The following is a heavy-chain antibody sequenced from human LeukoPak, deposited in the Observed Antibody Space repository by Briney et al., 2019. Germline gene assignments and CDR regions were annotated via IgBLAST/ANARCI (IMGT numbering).Heavy chain of an antibody. Sequence: PGGSLRLSCAASGFTFSSYSMNWVRQAPGKGLEWVSVIYSGGSTYYADSVKGRFTISRDNSKNTLYLQMNSLRAEDTAVYYCARASVLYDYVWGSYRPADAFDIWGQGTMVTVSS. V-gene: IGHV3-53*01. CDR3: ARASVLYDYVWGSYRPADAFDI. J-gene: IGHJ3*02. D-gene: IGHD3-16*02. CDR2: IYSGGST. CDR1: GFTFSSYS.